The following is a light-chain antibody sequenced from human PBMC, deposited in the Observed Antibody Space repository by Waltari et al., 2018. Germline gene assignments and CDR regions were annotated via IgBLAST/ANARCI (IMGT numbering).Light chain of an antibody. J-gene: IGKJ3*01. V-gene: IGKV3-15*01. CDR2: DAS. CDR1: RSVTNM. Sequence: EIVMTQSPATLSVSPGERATLSCRASRSVTNMLAWYQQKPGQAPRLLMYDASTRAAGIPARFSGSESGTEFTLTINSLQSEDFAVYFCQQYYNWPLTFGPGTKVDIK. CDR3: QQYYNWPLT.